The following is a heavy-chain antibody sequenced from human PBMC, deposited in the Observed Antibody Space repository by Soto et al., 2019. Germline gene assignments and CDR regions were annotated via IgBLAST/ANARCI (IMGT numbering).Heavy chain of an antibody. V-gene: IGHV4-31*03. CDR2: IYNSGST. CDR1: GGSISSGGYY. J-gene: IGHJ5*02. CDR3: ARDPAP. Sequence: QVQLQESGPGLVKASQTLSLTCTVSGGSISSGGYYWSWIRQHPGKGLEWIGYIYNSGSTYYNPSPXSXXTISADTPKNQFSLKLSSVTAADTAVYYCARDPAPWGQGTLVTVSS.